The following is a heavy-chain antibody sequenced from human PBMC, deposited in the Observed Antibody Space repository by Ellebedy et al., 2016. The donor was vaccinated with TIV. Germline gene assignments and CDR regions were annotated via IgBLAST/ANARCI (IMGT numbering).Heavy chain of an antibody. D-gene: IGHD3-3*01. V-gene: IGHV1-3*04. CDR2: INTGNGNR. J-gene: IGHJ6*02. Sequence: ASVKVSCXASGHSFTAYGIHWVRQAPGQSLEWPGWINTGNGNRKYSQKFQGRVTITTDTSASTASMELSSLMSDDTAVYYCATREWQDPMDVWGQGTTVIVSS. CDR1: GHSFTAYG. CDR3: ATREWQDPMDV.